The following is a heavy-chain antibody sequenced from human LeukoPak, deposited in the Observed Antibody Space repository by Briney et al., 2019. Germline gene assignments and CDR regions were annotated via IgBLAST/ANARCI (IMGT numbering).Heavy chain of an antibody. Sequence: GGSLRLSCAASGFTLSSYWMSWVRQAPGTGLEWVANIKEDGSEKYYVDSVKGRFTISRDNSKNTLYLQMNSLRADDTAVYYCARGDKMTTWRRTYNCFDPWGQGTLVTVSS. D-gene: IGHD5-24*01. CDR3: ARGDKMTTWRRTYNCFDP. CDR1: GFTLSSYW. J-gene: IGHJ5*02. V-gene: IGHV3-7*01. CDR2: IKEDGSEK.